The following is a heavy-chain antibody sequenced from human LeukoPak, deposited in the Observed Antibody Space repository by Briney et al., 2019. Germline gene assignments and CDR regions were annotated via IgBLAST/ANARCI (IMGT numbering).Heavy chain of an antibody. J-gene: IGHJ4*02. CDR2: VSGSGGRT. CDR3: ANIIRKYTSGYYYFDY. CDR1: GFTFGSYA. D-gene: IGHD6-25*01. V-gene: IGHV3-23*01. Sequence: GGSLRLSCAASGFTFGSYAMSWVRQAPGKGLEWVSTVSGSGGRTSYADSVKGRFTISRDNSKNTLYLQMNSLRAEDTAVYYCANIIRKYTSGYYYFDYWGQGTLVTVSS.